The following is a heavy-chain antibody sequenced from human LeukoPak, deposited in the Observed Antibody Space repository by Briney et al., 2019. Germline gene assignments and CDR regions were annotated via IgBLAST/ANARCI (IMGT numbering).Heavy chain of an antibody. J-gene: IGHJ4*02. CDR3: AKKMGGYYSFDY. V-gene: IGHV3-23*01. Sequence: GGSLRLSCAASGFTVSSKYMNWVRQAPGKGLEWVSVISGSGGSTYYADSVKGRFTISRDNSKNTLYLQMNSLRAEDTAGYYCAKKMGGYYSFDYWGQGTLVTVSS. D-gene: IGHD3-3*01. CDR1: GFTVSSKY. CDR2: ISGSGGST.